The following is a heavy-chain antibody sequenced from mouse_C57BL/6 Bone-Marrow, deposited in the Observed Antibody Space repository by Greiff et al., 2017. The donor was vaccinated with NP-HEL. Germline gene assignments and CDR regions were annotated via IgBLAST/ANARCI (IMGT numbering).Heavy chain of an antibody. J-gene: IGHJ4*01. V-gene: IGHV5-12*01. CDR2: ISNGGGST. Sequence: EVKLMESGGGLVQPGGSLKLSCAASGFTFSDYYMYWVRQTPEKRLEWVAYISNGGGSTYYPDTVKGRFTISRDNAKNTLYLQMSRLKSEDTAMYYCARHEHGSTNYYAMDYGGQGTSVTVSS. CDR1: GFTFSDYY. D-gene: IGHD1-1*01. CDR3: ARHEHGSTNYYAMDY.